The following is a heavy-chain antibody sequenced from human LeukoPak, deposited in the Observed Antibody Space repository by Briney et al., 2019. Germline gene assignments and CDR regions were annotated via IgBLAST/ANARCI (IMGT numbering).Heavy chain of an antibody. CDR1: GFTFTGYY. Sequence: GASVKVSCKASGFTFTGYYIHWVRQATGQGLEWMGWMNPNSGNTGYAQKFQGRVTMTRNTSISTAYMELSSLRSEDTAVYYCARSVYYYYMDVWGKGTTVTVSS. J-gene: IGHJ6*03. CDR3: ARSVYYYYMDV. CDR2: MNPNSGNT. V-gene: IGHV1-8*02.